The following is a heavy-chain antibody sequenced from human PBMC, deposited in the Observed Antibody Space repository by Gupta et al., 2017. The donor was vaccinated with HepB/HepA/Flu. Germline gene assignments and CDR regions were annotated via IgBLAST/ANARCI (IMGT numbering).Heavy chain of an antibody. CDR3: AKGSEFLQWLVVY. Sequence: VQPGRSLRLSCAASGFTFSSYGMHWVRQAPGKGLEWVAVISHDGSNKYYADSVKGRFTISRDNSKNTLSLQMNSLRGEDTAVYYCAKGSEFLQWLVVYWGQGTLVTVSS. V-gene: IGHV3-30*18. CDR1: GFTFSSYG. D-gene: IGHD6-19*01. CDR2: ISHDGSNK. J-gene: IGHJ4*02.